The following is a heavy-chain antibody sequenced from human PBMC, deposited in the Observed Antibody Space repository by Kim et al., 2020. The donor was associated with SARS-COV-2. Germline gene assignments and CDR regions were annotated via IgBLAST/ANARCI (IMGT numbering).Heavy chain of an antibody. J-gene: IGHJ4*02. V-gene: IGHV4-59*13. D-gene: IGHD4-17*01. Sequence: SETLSLTCTVSGGSISSYYWSWIRQPPGKGLEWIGYIYYSGSTNYNPSLKSRVTISVDTSKNQFSLKLSSVTAADTAVYYCARGSDYQDSCFDYWGQGTLVTVSS. CDR3: ARGSDYQDSCFDY. CDR1: GGSISSYY. CDR2: IYYSGST.